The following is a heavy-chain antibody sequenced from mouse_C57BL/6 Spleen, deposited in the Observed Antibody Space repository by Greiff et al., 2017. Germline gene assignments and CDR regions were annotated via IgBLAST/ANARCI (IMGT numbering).Heavy chain of an antibody. V-gene: IGHV1-82*01. Sequence: QVQLQQSGPELVKPGASVKISCKASGYAFSSSWMNWVKQRPGKGLEWIGRIYPGDGDTNYNGKFKGKATLTADKSSSTASMQLSSLTSEDSAVYCGAREDYYGSDYFDYWGQGTTLTVSA. D-gene: IGHD1-1*01. J-gene: IGHJ2*01. CDR1: GYAFSSSW. CDR2: IYPGDGDT. CDR3: AREDYYGSDYFDY.